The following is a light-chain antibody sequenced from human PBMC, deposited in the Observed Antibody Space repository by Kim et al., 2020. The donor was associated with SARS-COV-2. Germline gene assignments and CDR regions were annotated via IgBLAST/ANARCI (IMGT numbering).Light chain of an antibody. CDR2: QDN. V-gene: IGLV3-1*01. Sequence: SYELTQPPSVSVSPGQTASITCSGDKLGDKYACWYHQKPGQSPVLVIYQDNQRPSGIPERFSGSNSGNTATLTISGTQAMDEADYYCQAWDSSTVVFGGGTKVTVL. CDR1: KLGDKY. J-gene: IGLJ2*01. CDR3: QAWDSSTVV.